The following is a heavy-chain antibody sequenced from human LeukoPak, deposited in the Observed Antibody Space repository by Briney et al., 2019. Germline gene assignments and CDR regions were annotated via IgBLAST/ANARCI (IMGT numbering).Heavy chain of an antibody. Sequence: GGSLRLSCAASGFTFSSYTIKWVRQAPGKGLEWISSISGSSSHIYYADSLKDRFTISRDNAKDSLYLQMNSLRAEDTALYYCVRIPNGANFPNWFDPWGQGTLVTVSS. CDR1: GFTFSSYT. CDR2: ISGSSSHI. V-gene: IGHV3-21*01. J-gene: IGHJ5*02. D-gene: IGHD4/OR15-4a*01. CDR3: VRIPNGANFPNWFDP.